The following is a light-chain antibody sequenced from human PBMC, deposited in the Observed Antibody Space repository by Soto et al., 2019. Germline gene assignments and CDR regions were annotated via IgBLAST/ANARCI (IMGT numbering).Light chain of an antibody. CDR1: QSVLYSSNNKNY. J-gene: IGKJ4*01. V-gene: IGKV4-1*01. CDR3: QQYYSTPIT. Sequence: DIVMTQSPDSLAVSLGERATINCKSSQSVLYSSNNKNYLAWYQQKPEQPPKLLIYWASTRESGVPDRFSGSGSGTDFTLTISSLQAEDVAVYYCQQYYSTPITFGGGTKV. CDR2: WAS.